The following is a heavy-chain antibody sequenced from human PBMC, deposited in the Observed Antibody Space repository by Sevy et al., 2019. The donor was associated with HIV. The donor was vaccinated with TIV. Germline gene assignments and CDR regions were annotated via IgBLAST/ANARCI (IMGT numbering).Heavy chain of an antibody. Sequence: GGSLRLSCAVSGFFFEDFAMHWVRQVPGRGLEWVAHITWNSGNIDYAGSVKGRFTISRDNAKRSLYLEMNSLTGEDTAFYYCAKGRKAGSSATYFDSWGQGTMVTVSS. J-gene: IGHJ4*02. CDR2: ITWNSGNI. CDR3: AKGRKAGSSATYFDS. D-gene: IGHD6-19*01. CDR1: GFFFEDFA. V-gene: IGHV3-9*01.